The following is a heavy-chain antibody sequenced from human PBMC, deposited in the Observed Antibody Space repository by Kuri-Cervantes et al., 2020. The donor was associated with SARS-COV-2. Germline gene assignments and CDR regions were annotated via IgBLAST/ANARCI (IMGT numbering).Heavy chain of an antibody. CDR3: ATVRVTIFGVVIIGGWFDP. D-gene: IGHD3-3*01. V-gene: IGHV1-8*01. Sequence: ASVKVSCKAPATTFPNYDINWVRQATGQGLEWMGMVKTNSGNTLYAQIFQGRVTMTGDTSTSTVYMELSSLRSEDTAVYYCATVRVTIFGVVIIGGWFDPWGQGTLVTVSS. CDR2: VKTNSGNT. CDR1: ATTFPNYD. J-gene: IGHJ5*02.